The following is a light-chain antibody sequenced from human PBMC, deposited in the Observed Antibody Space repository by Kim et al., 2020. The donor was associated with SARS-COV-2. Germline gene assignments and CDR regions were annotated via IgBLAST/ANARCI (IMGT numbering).Light chain of an antibody. V-gene: IGLV3-1*01. Sequence: SYELTQPPSVSVSPGQTASITCSGYKLGDKYVSWYHQKPGQSPVVVIYQDTQRPSGIPERFSGSNSGNTATLTISGPQAMDEADYYCQAWDSSTHNYVFG. CDR2: QDT. CDR1: KLGDKY. CDR3: QAWDSSTHNYV. J-gene: IGLJ1*01.